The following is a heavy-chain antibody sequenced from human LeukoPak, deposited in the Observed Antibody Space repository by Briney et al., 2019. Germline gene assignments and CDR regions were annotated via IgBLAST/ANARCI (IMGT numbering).Heavy chain of an antibody. D-gene: IGHD2-15*01. V-gene: IGHV4-59*01. CDR2: ISYSGST. Sequence: PSETLSLTCSVSGGSITSYYWSWIRQPPGKGLEWIGYISYSGSTNYNPSLKSRVSISIDTSKNQFSLKLSSVTAADTAVYYCASGGYCSSGSCYPNWFDPWGQGTLVTVSS. CDR3: ASGGYCSSGSCYPNWFDP. J-gene: IGHJ5*02. CDR1: GGSITSYY.